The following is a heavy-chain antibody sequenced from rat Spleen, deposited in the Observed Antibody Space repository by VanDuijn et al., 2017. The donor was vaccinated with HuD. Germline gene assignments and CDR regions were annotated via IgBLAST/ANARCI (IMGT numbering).Heavy chain of an antibody. CDR3: AKGLNWEPDY. D-gene: IGHD5-1*01. CDR2: INSAGNT. J-gene: IGHJ2*01. V-gene: IGHV3-3*01. CDR1: VYSITSSYR. Sequence: QLQESGPGLVKPSQSLSLTCSVTVYSITSSYRWNWIRKFPGNKLEWMGYINSAGNTIYNPSLGSRISISRDTSKNQFFLQVNSVTPEDTATYYCAKGLNWEPDYWGQGVMVTVSS.